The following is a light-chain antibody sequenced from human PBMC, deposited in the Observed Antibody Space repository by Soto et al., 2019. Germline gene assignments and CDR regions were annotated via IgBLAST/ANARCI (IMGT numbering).Light chain of an antibody. V-gene: IGLV2-14*01. CDR3: SSYTSSSTWV. CDR1: SSDIGAYNY. J-gene: IGLJ3*02. Sequence: QSALTQPASVSGSPGQSITISCTGTSSDIGAYNYVSWYQHRPGKAPKLLIFEVNSRPAGLSNRFSGSKSGNTASLTISGLQAEDAGDYYCSSYTSSSTWVFGGGTKLTVL. CDR2: EVN.